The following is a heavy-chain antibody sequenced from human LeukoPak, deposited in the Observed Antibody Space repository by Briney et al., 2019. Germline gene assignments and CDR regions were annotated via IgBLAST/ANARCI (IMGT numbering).Heavy chain of an antibody. CDR2: INPNSGST. Sequence: ASVKVSCKVSGYTFTGYYMHWVRQAPGQGLEWMGWINPNSGSTNYAQKFQGRVTMTRDTSISTAYMELSRLRSDDTAVYYCASLNIPVRNYYYGMDVWGQGTTVTVSS. D-gene: IGHD2/OR15-2a*01. CDR1: GYTFTGYY. V-gene: IGHV1-2*02. CDR3: ASLNIPVRNYYYGMDV. J-gene: IGHJ6*02.